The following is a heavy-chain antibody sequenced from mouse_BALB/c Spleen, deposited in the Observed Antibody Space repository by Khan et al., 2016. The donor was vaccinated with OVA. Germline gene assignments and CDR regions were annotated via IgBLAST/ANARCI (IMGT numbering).Heavy chain of an antibody. Sequence: EVKLLESGPGLVKPSQSLSLTCTVTGYSITSDSAWNWIRQFLGNKLEWMGYINYSGSTSYHPSLKSRFSITRDTSKNQFFLQLNSVTTEDTATYFCARGVRLTYWGQGTLVTVSA. D-gene: IGHD2-14*01. CDR2: INYSGST. J-gene: IGHJ3*01. CDR3: ARGVRLTY. V-gene: IGHV3-2*02. CDR1: GYSITSDSA.